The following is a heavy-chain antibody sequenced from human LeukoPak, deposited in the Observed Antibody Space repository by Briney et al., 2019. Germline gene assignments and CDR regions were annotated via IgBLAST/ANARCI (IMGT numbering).Heavy chain of an antibody. CDR2: IYYSGST. V-gene: IGHV4-30-4*02. CDR3: ARIVIVPAATGRIAFDI. D-gene: IGHD2-2*01. Sequence: KTSETLSLTCTVSGGSISSGDYYWSWIRQPPGKGLEWIGYIYYSGSTYYNPSLKSRVTISVDTSKNQFSLKLSSVTAADTAVYYCARIVIVPAATGRIAFDIWGQGTMVTVSS. CDR1: GGSISSGDYY. J-gene: IGHJ3*02.